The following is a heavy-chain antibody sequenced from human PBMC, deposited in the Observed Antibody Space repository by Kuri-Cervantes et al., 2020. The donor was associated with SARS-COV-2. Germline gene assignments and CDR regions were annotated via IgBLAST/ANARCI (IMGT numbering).Heavy chain of an antibody. D-gene: IGHD6-6*01. CDR2: IYYSGST. Sequence: SETLSLTCTVSGGSISSYYWSWIRQPPGKGLEWIGYIYYSGSTNYNPSLKSRVTISVDTSKNQFSLKLSSVTAADTAVYYCARASSSRWFDPWGQGTLVTVSS. J-gene: IGHJ5*02. CDR3: ARASSSRWFDP. V-gene: IGHV4-59*12. CDR1: GGSISSYY.